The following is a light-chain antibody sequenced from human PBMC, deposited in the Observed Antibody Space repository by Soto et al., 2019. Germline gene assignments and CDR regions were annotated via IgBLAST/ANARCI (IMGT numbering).Light chain of an antibody. CDR2: SDD. Sequence: QSALTQPPSLSGTPGQRVTISCSGSNSNIGRYSVNWHQHFPGTAPKILIYSDDERPSGVPDRFSGSKSGTSASLAISGLQSEDEDEYYCAAWDDKLNGPLFGGGTKLTVL. V-gene: IGLV1-44*01. CDR1: NSNIGRYS. J-gene: IGLJ3*02. CDR3: AAWDDKLNGPL.